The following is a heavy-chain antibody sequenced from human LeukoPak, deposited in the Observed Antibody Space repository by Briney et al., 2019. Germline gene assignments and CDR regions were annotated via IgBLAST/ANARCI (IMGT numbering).Heavy chain of an antibody. CDR1: GYTFTGYY. D-gene: IGHD3-22*01. V-gene: IGHV1-2*02. CDR2: INPNSGGT. CDR3: ASSAYYYDSNGYLDY. Sequence: GASVKVSCKASGYTFTGYYMHWVRQAPGQGLEWMGWINPNSGGTNYAQKFQGRVTMTRDTSISAAYMELSRLRSDDTAVYYCASSAYYYDSNGYLDYWGQGTLVTVSS. J-gene: IGHJ4*02.